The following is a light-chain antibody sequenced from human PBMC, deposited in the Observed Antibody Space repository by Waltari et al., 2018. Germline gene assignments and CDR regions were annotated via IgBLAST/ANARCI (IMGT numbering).Light chain of an antibody. J-gene: IGLJ2*01. CDR3: SSYAGSNNWV. V-gene: IGLV2-8*01. Sequence: QSALTQPPSASGSPGQSVTIPCTGTSSDVGGYNYVSRYQQHPGKAPKLMIYEVSKRPSGVPDRFSGSKSGNTASLTVSGLQAEDEADYYCSSYAGSNNWVFGGGTKLTVL. CDR2: EVS. CDR1: SSDVGGYNY.